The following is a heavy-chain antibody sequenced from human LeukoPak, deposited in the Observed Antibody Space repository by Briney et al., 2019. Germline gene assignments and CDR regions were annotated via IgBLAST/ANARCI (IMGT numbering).Heavy chain of an antibody. J-gene: IGHJ4*02. Sequence: PSETLSLTCTVSGGSISSSNYYWGWVRQPPGKGLECIGSSSYFGSTYYNASLESRVTIAVDSSKNQFSLTLTSVTAADTAMYYCARPRSTWLFDCWGQGTTVTVSS. V-gene: IGHV4-39*01. CDR2: SSYFGST. CDR3: ARPRSTWLFDC. CDR1: GGSISSSNYY. D-gene: IGHD2-2*01.